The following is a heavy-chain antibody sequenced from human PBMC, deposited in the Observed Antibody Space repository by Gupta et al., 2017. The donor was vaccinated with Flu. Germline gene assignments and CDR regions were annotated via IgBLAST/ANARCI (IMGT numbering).Heavy chain of an antibody. CDR1: GFIVSNYW. J-gene: IGHJ4*02. CDR3: ARGSGGGFNS. V-gene: IGHV3-7*01. D-gene: IGHD3-16*01. CDR2: IKQDGREK. Sequence: EVKLVESGGGLVQPGGSLRLPCAASGFIVSNYWMIWVRQAPGKGLEWVANIKQDGREKYYVDSVKGRFTISRDNAKNSLFLQMSSLRAEDTAVYYCARGSGGGFNSWGQGTLVTGAS.